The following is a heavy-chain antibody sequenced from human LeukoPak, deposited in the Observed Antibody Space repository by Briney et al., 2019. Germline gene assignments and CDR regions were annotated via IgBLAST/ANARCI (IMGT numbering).Heavy chain of an antibody. Sequence: PGGSLRLSCAASGFTFNTYEMNWVRQAPGKGLEWVSYIDSSGSTIHYADSVRDRFTISRDNAQNSLYLQMDSLRVEDTAVYYCARDQTPEFGVVFSDYWGQGALVTVSS. V-gene: IGHV3-48*03. CDR1: GFTFNTYE. CDR2: IDSSGSTI. D-gene: IGHD3-3*01. CDR3: ARDQTPEFGVVFSDY. J-gene: IGHJ4*02.